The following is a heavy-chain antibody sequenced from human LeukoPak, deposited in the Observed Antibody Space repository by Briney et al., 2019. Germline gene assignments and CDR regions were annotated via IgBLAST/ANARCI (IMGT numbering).Heavy chain of an antibody. CDR2: MNPNRGNT. D-gene: IGHD2-2*01. V-gene: IGHV1-8*01. J-gene: IGHJ5*02. Sequence: ASVRVSCKPSGYTFTNYDINWVRQATGQGLEWMGWMNPNRGNTGYAQKFQGRVTMTRNTSISTAYMELSSLRSEDTAVYYCARPHCSSTDCHPPEWFDPWGQGTLVTVSS. CDR3: ARPHCSSTDCHPPEWFDP. CDR1: GYTFTNYD.